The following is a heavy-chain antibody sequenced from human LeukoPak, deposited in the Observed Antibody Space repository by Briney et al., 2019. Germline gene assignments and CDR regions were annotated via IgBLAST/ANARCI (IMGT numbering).Heavy chain of an antibody. Sequence: GASVKVSCKASGYTFTGYYIHWVRQAPGQALEWMGWINPNGGGTNYAQKFQGRVTMTRDTSVNTAYMQLSRLRSDDTALYYCARALFYTTGSKSNRVDYWGQGTLVTVSS. CDR2: INPNGGGT. CDR3: ARALFYTTGSKSNRVDY. CDR1: GYTFTGYY. J-gene: IGHJ4*02. V-gene: IGHV1-2*02. D-gene: IGHD1-1*01.